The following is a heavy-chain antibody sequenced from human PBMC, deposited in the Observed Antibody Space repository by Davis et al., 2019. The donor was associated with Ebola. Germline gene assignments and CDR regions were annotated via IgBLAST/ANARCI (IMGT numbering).Heavy chain of an antibody. CDR2: ISGTGGGT. CDR1: GFTFSSYA. V-gene: IGHV3-23*01. D-gene: IGHD4-17*01. Sequence: GESLKISCAASGFTFSSYAMNWVRQAPGKGLEWVSAISGTGGGTWYADSVKGRFTISRDNSKNTLFLQVNSLRADDTAVYYCARDAFPGDYIRWFDSWGQGTQVTVSS. CDR3: ARDAFPGDYIRWFDS. J-gene: IGHJ5*01.